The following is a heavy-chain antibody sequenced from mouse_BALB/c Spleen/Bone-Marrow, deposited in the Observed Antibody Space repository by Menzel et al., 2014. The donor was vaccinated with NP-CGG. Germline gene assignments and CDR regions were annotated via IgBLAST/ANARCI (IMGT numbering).Heavy chain of an antibody. CDR1: GFSLTNYG. CDR3: ARVFTTATWGFAY. Sequence: QVQLQQSGPGLVAPSQSLSITCTVSGFSLTNYGVHWVRQPPGKGLEWLGAIWAGGSTNYNSALMSRLSITKDNSKSQVFLEMDSLQTDDTAMYYCARVFTTATWGFAYWGQGTLVTVSA. J-gene: IGHJ3*01. CDR2: IWAGGST. V-gene: IGHV2-9*02. D-gene: IGHD1-2*01.